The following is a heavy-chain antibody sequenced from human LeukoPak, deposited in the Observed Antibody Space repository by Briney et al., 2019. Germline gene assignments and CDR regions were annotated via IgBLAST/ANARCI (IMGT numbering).Heavy chain of an antibody. V-gene: IGHV4-61*02. CDR1: GGSISSGSYY. Sequence: PSQTLSLTCTVSGGSISSGSYYWSWIRQPAGKGLEWIGRIYTSGSTNYNPSLKSRVTMSVDTSKNQFSLKLSSVTAADTAVYYCARARSGWLFDYWGQGTLVTVSS. CDR2: IYTSGST. J-gene: IGHJ4*02. CDR3: ARARSGWLFDY. D-gene: IGHD6-19*01.